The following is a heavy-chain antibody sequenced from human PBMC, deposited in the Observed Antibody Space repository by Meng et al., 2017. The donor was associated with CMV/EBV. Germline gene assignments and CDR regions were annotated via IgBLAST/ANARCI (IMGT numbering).Heavy chain of an antibody. J-gene: IGHJ6*02. CDR2: IIPIFGTA. Sequence: SVKVSCKASGYTFTSYDINWVRQATGQGLEWMGGIIPIFGTANYAQKFQGRVTITTDESTSTAYMELSSLRSEDTAVYYCARDTMVRGYYYYYYGMDVWGQGTTVTVSS. D-gene: IGHD3-10*01. V-gene: IGHV1-69*05. CDR3: ARDTMVRGYYYYYYGMDV. CDR1: GYTFTSYD.